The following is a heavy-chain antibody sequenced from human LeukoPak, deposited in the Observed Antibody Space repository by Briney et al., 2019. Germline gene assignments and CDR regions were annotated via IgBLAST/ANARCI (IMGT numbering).Heavy chain of an antibody. D-gene: IGHD5-12*01. CDR3: ARSRADMWLRFTIDY. Sequence: PGGSLRLSCAASGFIFSSYGLHGVGQAPGKGLEWVAFIRYDGSNKYYADSVKGRFTISRDNSKNTLYLQMNSLRAEDTAVYYCARSRADMWLRFTIDYWGQGTLVTVSS. J-gene: IGHJ4*02. CDR2: IRYDGSNK. V-gene: IGHV3-30*02. CDR1: GFIFSSYG.